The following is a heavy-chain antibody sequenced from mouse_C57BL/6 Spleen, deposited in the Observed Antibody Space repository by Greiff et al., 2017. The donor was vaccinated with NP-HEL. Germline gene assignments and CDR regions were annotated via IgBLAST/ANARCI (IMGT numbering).Heavy chain of an antibody. V-gene: IGHV1-82*01. CDR1: GYAFSSSW. CDR2: IYPGDGDT. Sequence: VQLQQSGPELVKPGASVKISCKASGYAFSSSWMNWVKQRPGKGLEWIGRIYPGDGDTNYNGKFKGKATLTADKSSSTAYMQLSSLTSEDSAVYFCARSNYVGAMDYWGQGTSVTVSS. J-gene: IGHJ4*01. CDR3: ARSNYVGAMDY. D-gene: IGHD2-5*01.